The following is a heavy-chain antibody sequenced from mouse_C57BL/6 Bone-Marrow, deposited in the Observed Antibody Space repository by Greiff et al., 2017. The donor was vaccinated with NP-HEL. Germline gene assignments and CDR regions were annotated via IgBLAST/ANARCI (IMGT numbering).Heavy chain of an antibody. CDR1: GYTFPSYW. CDR3: ARDSGYAFDY. Sequence: VQLQQPGTELVKPGASVKLSCKASGYTFPSYWMHWLKQRPGQGLEWIGNINPNNGGTNDNEKFKTKATLTVDKSSSTAYMQLSSLTSEDSAVDYCARDSGYAFDYWGQGTTLTVSA. CDR2: INPNNGGT. J-gene: IGHJ2*01. D-gene: IGHD3-2*02. V-gene: IGHV1-53*01.